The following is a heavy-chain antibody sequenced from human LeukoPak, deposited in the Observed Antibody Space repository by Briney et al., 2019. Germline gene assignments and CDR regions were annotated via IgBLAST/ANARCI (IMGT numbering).Heavy chain of an antibody. CDR3: AGNDGLTTFDS. CDR2: IYHSGGT. Sequence: SETLSLTCTVSGGSISGYYWNWIRQPPGKGLEWIGYIYHSGGTNYNPSLRSRVTISVDTSKNQFSLNLSSVTAADTAVYYCAGNDGLTTFDSWGQGTLVTVSS. V-gene: IGHV4-59*01. J-gene: IGHJ4*02. CDR1: GGSISGYY. D-gene: IGHD1-1*01.